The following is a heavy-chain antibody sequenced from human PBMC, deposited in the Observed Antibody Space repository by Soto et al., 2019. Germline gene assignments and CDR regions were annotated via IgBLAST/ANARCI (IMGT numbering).Heavy chain of an antibody. CDR3: ARQLDPFGVVIQGGHFDY. CDR2: IIPIFGTA. J-gene: IGHJ4*02. V-gene: IGHV1-69*01. CDR1: GGTFSSYA. Sequence: QVQLVQSGAEVKKPGSSVKVSCKASGGTFSSYAISWVRQAPGQGLEWMGGIIPIFGTANYAQKFQGRVTITADESTRTDYMELSSLRSEDTAVYYCARQLDPFGVVIQGGHFDYGGQGTLVTVSS. D-gene: IGHD3-3*01.